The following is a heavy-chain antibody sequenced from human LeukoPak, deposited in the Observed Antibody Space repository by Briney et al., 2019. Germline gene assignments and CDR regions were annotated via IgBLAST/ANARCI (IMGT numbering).Heavy chain of an antibody. CDR2: IKQDGSEK. CDR3: ARERRITISVGDWWGYYFDY. J-gene: IGHJ4*02. D-gene: IGHD3-9*01. V-gene: IGHV3-7*01. CDR1: AFTFSSYW. Sequence: GGSLRLSCAASAFTFSSYWMSWVRQAPGKGLEWVANIKQDGSEKYYVDSVKGRFTISRDNAENSLYLQMNSLRAEDTAVYYCARERRITISVGDWWGYYFDYWGQGTLVTVSS.